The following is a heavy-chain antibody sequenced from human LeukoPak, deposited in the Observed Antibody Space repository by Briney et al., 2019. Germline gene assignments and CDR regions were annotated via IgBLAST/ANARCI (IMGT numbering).Heavy chain of an antibody. J-gene: IGHJ6*02. CDR3: TGAGYYKDYYYYGMDV. CDR2: MNPNSGNT. D-gene: IGHD3-9*01. V-gene: IGHV1-8*01. Sequence: ASAKVSCKASGYTFTSYDINWVRQATGQGLEWMGWMNPNSGNTGYAQKFQGRVTMTRNTSISTAYMELSSLRSEDTAVYYCTGAGYYKDYYYYGMDVWGQGTTVTVSS. CDR1: GYTFTSYD.